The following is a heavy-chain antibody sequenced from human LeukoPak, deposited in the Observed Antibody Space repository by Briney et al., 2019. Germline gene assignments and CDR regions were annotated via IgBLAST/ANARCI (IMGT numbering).Heavy chain of an antibody. CDR3: ARVGTADCTSTKRPGFVGY. D-gene: IGHD2-2*01. J-gene: IGHJ4*02. V-gene: IGHV4-59*01. CDR1: GGSIRSYY. Sequence: SETLSLTCTVSGGSIRSYYWSWIRQPPGKGLEWIGYIYYSGSTNYNPSLKSRVTISVDTSKNQFSLKLSSVTAADTAVYYCARVGTADCTSTKRPGFVGYWGQGTLVTVSS. CDR2: IYYSGST.